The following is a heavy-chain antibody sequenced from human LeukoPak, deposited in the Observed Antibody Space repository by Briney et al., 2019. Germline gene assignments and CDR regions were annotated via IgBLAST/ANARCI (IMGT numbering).Heavy chain of an antibody. CDR1: GDPVSRGSYY. J-gene: IGHJ5*02. Sequence: PSETLSLTCTVSGDPVSRGSYYWSWIRQPPGKELEWIGYAYHTGSTNYNPSLKSRVTISADTSKNEFSLKMTSVTAADTAVYYCARGFASGWYSRYDPWGQGTLVTVSS. CDR3: ARGFASGWYSRYDP. V-gene: IGHV4-61*01. D-gene: IGHD6-19*01. CDR2: AYHTGST.